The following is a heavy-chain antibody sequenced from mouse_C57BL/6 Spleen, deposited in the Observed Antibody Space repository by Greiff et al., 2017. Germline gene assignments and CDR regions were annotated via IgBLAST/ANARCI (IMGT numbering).Heavy chain of an antibody. V-gene: IGHV14-3*01. J-gene: IGHJ4*01. CDR1: GFNIKNTY. CDR2: IDPANGNT. Sequence: DVKLVESVAELVRPGASVKLSCTASGFNIKNTYMHWVKQRPEQGLEWIGRIDPANGNTKYAPKFQGKATITADTSSNTAYLQLSSLTSEDTAIYYCARNYYSNYDAMDYWGQGTSVTVSS. CDR3: ARNYYSNYDAMDY. D-gene: IGHD2-5*01.